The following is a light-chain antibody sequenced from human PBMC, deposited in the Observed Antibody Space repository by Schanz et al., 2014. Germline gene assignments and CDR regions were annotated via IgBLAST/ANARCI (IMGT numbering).Light chain of an antibody. CDR2: SAS. Sequence: EIVMTQSPATLSVSPGDRATLSCRASESVNVNLAWYQQKPGQAPRLLIDSASTRASGIPDRFSGSGSGTDLTLTISRLEPEDSAVYYCHQYGTSPFTFGPGTTVDIK. V-gene: IGKV3-20*01. CDR1: ESVNVN. J-gene: IGKJ3*01. CDR3: HQYGTSPFT.